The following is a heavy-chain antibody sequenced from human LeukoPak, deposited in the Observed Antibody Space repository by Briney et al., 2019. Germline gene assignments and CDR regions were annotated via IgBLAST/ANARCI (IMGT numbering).Heavy chain of an antibody. V-gene: IGHV3-23*01. J-gene: IGHJ5*02. CDR1: GFTFSNYW. CDR3: AKEATGWLVPSRFDP. CDR2: ISGSGGST. Sequence: GGSLRLSCAASGFTFSNYWMHWVRQAPGKGLEWVSAISGSGGSTYYADSVKGRFTISRDNSKNTLYLQMNSLRAEDTAVYYCAKEATGWLVPSRFDPWGQGTLVTVSS. D-gene: IGHD6-19*01.